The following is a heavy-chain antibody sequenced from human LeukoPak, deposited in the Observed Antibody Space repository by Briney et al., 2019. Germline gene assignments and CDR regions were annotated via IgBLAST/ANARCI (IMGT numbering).Heavy chain of an antibody. CDR3: ARRWNYGRNYYIDV. CDR1: GGSFSNYY. D-gene: IGHD1-7*01. CDR2: INDSGRT. J-gene: IGHJ6*03. Sequence: SETLSLTCAVYGGSFSNYYWSWIPQPPGKGLEWIGEINDSGRTNYNPSLMSRVTVSVDTSKNQFSLRLTSVTATDTAVYYCARRWNYGRNYYIDVWGNGATVSVSS. V-gene: IGHV4-34*01.